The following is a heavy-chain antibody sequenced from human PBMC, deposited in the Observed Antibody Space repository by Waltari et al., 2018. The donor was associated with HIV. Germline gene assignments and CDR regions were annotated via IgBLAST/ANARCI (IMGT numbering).Heavy chain of an antibody. D-gene: IGHD7-27*01. CDR1: GVPFSTSAAS. Sequence: QLQLQESGPGLVKPSETLSLTCTVSGVPFSTSAASWGWIRQPPGQGPEWIGTIFYSGRTYYSPSLKSRVTTSLDTSKNQFSLRLSSVTAADTAVYYCARVSSPLLGFDYWGQGTLVTVSS. J-gene: IGHJ4*02. CDR3: ARVSSPLLGFDY. V-gene: IGHV4-39*07. CDR2: IFYSGRT.